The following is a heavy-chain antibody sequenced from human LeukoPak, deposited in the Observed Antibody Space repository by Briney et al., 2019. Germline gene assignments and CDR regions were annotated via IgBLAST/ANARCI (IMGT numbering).Heavy chain of an antibody. J-gene: IGHJ4*02. Sequence: GGSLRLSCAASGLTFEDYTMHWVRQAPGKGLEWISHISWDGADTYYADSVKGRFTISRDNTKNSLYLQMNSLRTEDIALYYCVAGRWGSLDEFDYWGQGTLVIVSS. D-gene: IGHD3-16*01. CDR3: VAGRWGSLDEFDY. CDR2: ISWDGADT. CDR1: GLTFEDYT. V-gene: IGHV3-43*01.